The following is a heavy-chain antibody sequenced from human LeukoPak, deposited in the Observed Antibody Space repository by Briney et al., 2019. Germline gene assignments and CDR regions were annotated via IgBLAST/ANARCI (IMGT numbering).Heavy chain of an antibody. V-gene: IGHV3-53*01. Sequence: GGSLRLSCAASGFTVSSSYMSWVRQAPGKGLEWVSVIYSGGNSYYADSVKGRFTISRDTSKNTLYLQMNSLRAEDTAVYYCTRDLVSSAYDPYYYYYMDVWGNGTTVTISS. CDR1: GFTVSSSY. D-gene: IGHD5-12*01. CDR3: TRDLVSSAYDPYYYYYMDV. CDR2: IYSGGNS. J-gene: IGHJ6*03.